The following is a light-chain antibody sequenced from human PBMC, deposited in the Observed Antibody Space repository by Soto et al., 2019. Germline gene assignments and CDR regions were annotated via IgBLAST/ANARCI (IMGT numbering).Light chain of an antibody. V-gene: IGLV2-14*01. Sequence: ALPQPASVSGSPGQSITISCTGTGSDVGGYDYVSWYQHHPGKAPKLMIYAVSNRPSGVSNRFSGSKSGNTASLTISGLQADDESDYYCASYTSTSTYVFGTGTKVTVL. CDR1: GSDVGGYDY. CDR3: ASYTSTSTYV. J-gene: IGLJ1*01. CDR2: AVS.